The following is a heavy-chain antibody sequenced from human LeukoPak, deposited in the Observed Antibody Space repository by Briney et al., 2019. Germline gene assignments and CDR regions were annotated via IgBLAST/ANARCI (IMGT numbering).Heavy chain of an antibody. CDR1: GFTFSSYA. D-gene: IGHD6-19*01. CDR3: AKDTAVALESYYYYYSMDV. Sequence: GGSLRLSCAASGFTFSSYAMSWVRQAPGKGLEWVSAISGSGGSTYYADSVKGRFTISRDNSKNTLYLQMNSLRAEDTAVYYCAKDTAVALESYYYYYSMDVWGQGTTVTVSS. CDR2: ISGSGGST. J-gene: IGHJ6*02. V-gene: IGHV3-23*01.